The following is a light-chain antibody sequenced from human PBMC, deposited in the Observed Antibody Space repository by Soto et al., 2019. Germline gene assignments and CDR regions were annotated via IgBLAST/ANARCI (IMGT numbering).Light chain of an antibody. CDR2: DVN. J-gene: IGLJ2*01. V-gene: IGLV2-11*01. CDR1: SGDVDPYNY. Sequence: QSVLTQPPSVSGSPGQSVTISCTGTSGDVDPYNYVSWYQQHPGRAPKLVIYDVNMRPSGVPDRLSGSTSGDTSSLTISGLQAEDEADYYCCSYVGTPLVGGGTKVTVL. CDR3: CSYVGTPL.